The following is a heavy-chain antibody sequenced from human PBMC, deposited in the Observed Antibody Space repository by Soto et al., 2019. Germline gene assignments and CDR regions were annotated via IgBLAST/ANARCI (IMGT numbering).Heavy chain of an antibody. D-gene: IGHD6-13*01. CDR3: ARPRSSSWLFDY. CDR1: GFTFSSYG. J-gene: IGHJ4*02. V-gene: IGHV3-30*03. CDR2: ISYDGSHK. Sequence: QVQLVESGGGVVQPGRSLRLSCAASGFTFSSYGMHWVRQAPGKGLEWVAVISYDGSHKYYADSVKGRFTISRDNSKNTLYLQMNSLRHEDTAVYYCARPRSSSWLFDYWGQGTLVTVSS.